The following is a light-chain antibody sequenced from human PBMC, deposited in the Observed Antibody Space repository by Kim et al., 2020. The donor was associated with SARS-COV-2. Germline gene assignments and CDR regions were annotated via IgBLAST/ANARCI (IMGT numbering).Light chain of an antibody. CDR2: RND. Sequence: GTRGQRVTSTCSGSSANNGSNYGYWYQHLPGTAPKVLVYRNDQRPSGVPDRFSGSKSGTSASLAISGLRPEDEYDYYCVRWEDSLGGFVTFGGGTKLTVL. J-gene: IGLJ2*01. CDR3: VRWEDSLGGFVT. CDR1: SANNGSNY. V-gene: IGLV1-47*01.